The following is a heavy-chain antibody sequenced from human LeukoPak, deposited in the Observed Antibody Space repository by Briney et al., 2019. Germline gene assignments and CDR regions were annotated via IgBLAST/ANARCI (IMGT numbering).Heavy chain of an antibody. CDR2: IKQDGSEK. CDR1: GFTFSSYW. V-gene: IGHV3-7*01. Sequence: PGGSLRLSCAASGFTFSSYWMSWVRQAPGKGLEWVANIKQDGSEKFYVDSVKGRFTISRDNAKNSLFLQMNSLTAEDTAVYYCARDTHYYYDSSGYLLLWGQGTLVTVSS. CDR3: ARDTHYYYDSSGYLLL. J-gene: IGHJ4*02. D-gene: IGHD3-22*01.